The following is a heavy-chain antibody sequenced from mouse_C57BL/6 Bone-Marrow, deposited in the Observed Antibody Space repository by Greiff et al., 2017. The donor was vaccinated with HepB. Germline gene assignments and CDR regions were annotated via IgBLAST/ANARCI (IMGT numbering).Heavy chain of an antibody. CDR3: ARRSLSYAMDY. CDR1: GFTFSDYY. V-gene: IGHV5-16*01. CDR2: INYDGSST. Sequence: EVHLVESEGGLVQPGSSMKLSCTASGFTFSDYYMAWVRQVPEKGLEWVANINYDGSSTYYLVSLKSRFIISRDNAKNILYLQMSSLKSEDTATYYCARRSLSYAMDYWGQGTSVTVSS. J-gene: IGHJ4*01.